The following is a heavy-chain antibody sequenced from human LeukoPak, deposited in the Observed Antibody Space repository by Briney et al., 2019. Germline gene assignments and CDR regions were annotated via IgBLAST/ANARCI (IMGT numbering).Heavy chain of an antibody. CDR2: IYYSGST. D-gene: IGHD1-14*01. CDR3: ASSRPDRPYYYDY. V-gene: IGHV4-39*01. J-gene: IGHJ4*02. CDR1: GGSISSSSYY. Sequence: SETLSFTCTVSGGSISSSSYYWGWIRQPPGKGLEWIGSIYYSGSTYYNPSLKSRVTISVDTSKNQFSQKLSSVTAADTAVYYCASSRPDRPYYYDYWGKGTLVTVFS.